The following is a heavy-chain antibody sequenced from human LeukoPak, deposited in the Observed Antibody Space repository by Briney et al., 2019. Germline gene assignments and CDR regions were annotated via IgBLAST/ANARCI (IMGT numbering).Heavy chain of an antibody. CDR3: ARGPRYCSSTSCFNEWYWFDP. J-gene: IGHJ5*02. CDR1: GYTFTSYG. CDR2: ISAYNGDT. V-gene: IGHV1-18*01. Sequence: ASVTVSCKASGYTFTSYGISWVRQAPGQGLEWMGWISAYNGDTNYAQKLQGRVTMTTDTSTSTVYMEVRSLRSDDTAVYYCARGPRYCSSTSCFNEWYWFDPWGQGTLVTVSA. D-gene: IGHD2-2*01.